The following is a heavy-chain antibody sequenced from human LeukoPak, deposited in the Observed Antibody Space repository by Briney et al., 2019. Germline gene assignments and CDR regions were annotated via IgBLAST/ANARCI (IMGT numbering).Heavy chain of an antibody. V-gene: IGHV1-2*02. CDR1: GYTFTGYY. J-gene: IGHJ4*02. Sequence: ASVKVSCKASGYTFTGYYMNWVRQAPGQGLEWMGWINPNSGGTNYAQKFQGRVTMTRDTSISTAYMELSRLRSDDTAVYYCARGYCSGGSCYSHLDYWGQGTLVTVSS. CDR2: INPNSGGT. D-gene: IGHD2-15*01. CDR3: ARGYCSGGSCYSHLDY.